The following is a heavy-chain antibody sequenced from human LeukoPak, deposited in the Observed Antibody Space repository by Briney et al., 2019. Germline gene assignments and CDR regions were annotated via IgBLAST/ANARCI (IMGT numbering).Heavy chain of an antibody. CDR1: GGTFSSYA. Sequence: ASVNVSCKASGGTFSSYAISWVRQAPGQGLEWMGGIIPIFGTANYAQKFQGRVTITRDTSASTAYMELSSLRSEDTAVYYCARGVLREQQLGLDYWGQGTLVTVSS. CDR2: IIPIFGTA. J-gene: IGHJ4*02. D-gene: IGHD6-13*01. V-gene: IGHV1-69*05. CDR3: ARGVLREQQLGLDY.